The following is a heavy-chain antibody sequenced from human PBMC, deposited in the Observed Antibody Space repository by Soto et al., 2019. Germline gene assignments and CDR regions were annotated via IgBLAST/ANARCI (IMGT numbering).Heavy chain of an antibody. CDR2: IHYSGST. V-gene: IGHV4-61*01. CDR3: ASLPWHYDSSGYPSRWYFDL. D-gene: IGHD3-22*01. CDR1: GGSVSSGNYY. J-gene: IGHJ2*01. Sequence: QVQLQESGPGLVKPSETLSLTCTVSGGSVSSGNYYWSWIRQPPGKGLEWIGYIHYSGSTNYNPSLKSRVTISVDTSKNQFSLKLSSVTAADTAVYYCASLPWHYDSSGYPSRWYFDLWGRGTLVTVSS.